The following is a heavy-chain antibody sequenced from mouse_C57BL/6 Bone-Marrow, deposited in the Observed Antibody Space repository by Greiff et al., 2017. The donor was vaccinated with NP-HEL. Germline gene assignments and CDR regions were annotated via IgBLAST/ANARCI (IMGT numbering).Heavy chain of an antibody. CDR2: IDPSDSYT. D-gene: IGHD1-2*01. CDR1: GYTFTSYW. J-gene: IGHJ2*01. Sequence: QVQLQQSGAELVMPGASVKLSCKASGYTFTSYWMHWVKQRPGQGLEWIGEIDPSDSYTNYNQKFKGKSTLTVDKSSSTAYMQLSSLTSEDSAVYYCALLRPQDFDYWGQGTTLTVSS. V-gene: IGHV1-69*01. CDR3: ALLRPQDFDY.